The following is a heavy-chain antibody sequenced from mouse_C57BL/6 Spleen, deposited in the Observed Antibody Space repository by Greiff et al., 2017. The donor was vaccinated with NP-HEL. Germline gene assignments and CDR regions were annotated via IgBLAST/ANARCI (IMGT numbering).Heavy chain of an antibody. Sequence: VQLQQPGAELVRPGTSVKFSCKASGYTFTSSWMHWVKQRPGQGLEWIGVIYPRDSYTNYNEKFKGKATLTADTSSSTAYMQLSSLTSDDSAVYYCAKKDDADVYWGQGTLVTVSA. D-gene: IGHD2-3*01. CDR2: IYPRDSYT. V-gene: IGHV1-59*01. CDR3: AKKDDADVY. J-gene: IGHJ3*01. CDR1: GYTFTSSW.